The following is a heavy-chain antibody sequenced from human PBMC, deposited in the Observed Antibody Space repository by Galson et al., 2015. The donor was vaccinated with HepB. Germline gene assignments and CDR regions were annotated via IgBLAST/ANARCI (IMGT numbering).Heavy chain of an antibody. D-gene: IGHD6-13*01. J-gene: IGHJ6*02. CDR1: GDSVSSNSAA. V-gene: IGHV6-1*01. CDR2: TYYRSKWYN. Sequence: CAISGDSVSSNSAAWNWIRQSPSRGLEWLGRTYYRSKWYNDYAVSVKSRITINPDTSKNQFSLQLNSVTPEDTAVYYCAREGAAAGANYYYYGMDVWGQGTTVTVSS. CDR3: AREGAAAGANYYYYGMDV.